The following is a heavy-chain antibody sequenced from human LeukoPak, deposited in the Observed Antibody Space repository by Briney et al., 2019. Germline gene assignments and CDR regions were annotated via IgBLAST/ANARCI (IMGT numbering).Heavy chain of an antibody. CDR3: AREGGRVGAPLDY. CDR1: GFIFSRYG. Sequence: PGRSLRLSCAASGFIFSRYGMHWVRQAPGKGLEWVAVIWSDGSSKYYSDSVKGRVTISRDNSKNTVYLQMNSLRAEDTAMYYCAREGGRVGAPLDYWGQGTLVTVSS. D-gene: IGHD1-26*01. CDR2: IWSDGSSK. V-gene: IGHV3-33*08. J-gene: IGHJ4*02.